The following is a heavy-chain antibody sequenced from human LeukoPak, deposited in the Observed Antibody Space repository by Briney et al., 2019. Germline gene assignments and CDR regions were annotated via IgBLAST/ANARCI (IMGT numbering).Heavy chain of an antibody. CDR1: GFTFSSYA. J-gene: IGHJ4*02. Sequence: GGSLRLSCAVSGFTFSSYAMSWVRQAPEKGLEWVSAIDSSGSYTWYDDTVKGRFTISRDNSKNTLYLQMNSLRAEDTAVYYCAKGSAGGRPYYFDYWGQGTLVPVSS. V-gene: IGHV3-23*05. CDR3: AKGSAGGRPYYFDY. D-gene: IGHD6-13*01. CDR2: IDSSGSYT.